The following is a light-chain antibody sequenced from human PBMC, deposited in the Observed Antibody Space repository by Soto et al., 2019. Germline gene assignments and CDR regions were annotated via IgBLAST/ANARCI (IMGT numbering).Light chain of an antibody. CDR1: QSIGNF. CDR2: AAS. CDR3: QQSYTSPAFT. J-gene: IGKJ3*01. V-gene: IGKV1-39*01. Sequence: DIQMTQSPSSLSASIGDRVSITCRASQSIGNFLNWYQQKPGKVPKLLIYAASNLHSGVPSRFSGSGSGTEFTLTISSLQLVDFAAYYCQQSYTSPAFTFGPGTRVNAK.